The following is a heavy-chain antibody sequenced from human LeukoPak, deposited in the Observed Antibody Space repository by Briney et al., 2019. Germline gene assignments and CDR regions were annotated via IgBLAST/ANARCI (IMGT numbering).Heavy chain of an antibody. V-gene: IGHV1-2*06. CDR2: INPNSGGT. J-gene: IGHJ4*02. Sequence: AASVKVSCKASGYTFTGYYMHWVRQAPGQGLEWMGRINPNSGGTNYAQEFQGRVTMTRDTSISTAYMELSRLRSDDTAVYYCARGDLGEGFDYWGQGTLVTVSS. CDR1: GYTFTGYY. CDR3: ARGDLGEGFDY. D-gene: IGHD3-10*01.